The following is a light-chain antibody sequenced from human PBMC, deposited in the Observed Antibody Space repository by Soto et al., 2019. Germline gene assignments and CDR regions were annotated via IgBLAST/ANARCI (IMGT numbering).Light chain of an antibody. CDR1: SSDVGGYNY. Sequence: QSALTQPRSVSGSPGQSVTISCTGTSSDVGGYNYVSWYQQHPGKAPKLMIYDVSKRPSGVPDRFSGSKSGNTASLTISGLQAEDEADYYCCSYAGSYTYAFGPGTKFTVL. CDR3: CSYAGSYTYA. J-gene: IGLJ1*01. V-gene: IGLV2-11*01. CDR2: DVS.